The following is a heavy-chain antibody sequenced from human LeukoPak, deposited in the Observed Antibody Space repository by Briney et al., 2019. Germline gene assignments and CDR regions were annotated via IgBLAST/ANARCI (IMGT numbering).Heavy chain of an antibody. V-gene: IGHV3-21*01. D-gene: IGHD5/OR15-5a*01. CDR2: ISGSSRHI. CDR3: ARSSTQDDAFDI. Sequence: PGGSLRLSCAASGFTFSDYTMNWVRQAPGKGLEYVSSISGSSRHIYYADSVKGRFTISRDNTKSSLYLQMNSLRVEDMAVYYCARSSTQDDAFDIWGQGTMVTVSS. CDR1: GFTFSDYT. J-gene: IGHJ3*02.